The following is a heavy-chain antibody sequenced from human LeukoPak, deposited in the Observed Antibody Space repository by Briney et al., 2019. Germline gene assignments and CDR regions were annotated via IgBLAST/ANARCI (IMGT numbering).Heavy chain of an antibody. Sequence: PGGSLRLSCAASGFTFSSYEMNWVRQAPGKGLEWVSYISSSGSTIYYADSVKGRFTISRDNAKNSLYLQMNSLSAEDAAVYYCLSEASIAAAGTPNLSWGQGTLVTVSS. CDR3: LSEASIAAAGTPNLS. V-gene: IGHV3-48*03. D-gene: IGHD6-13*01. J-gene: IGHJ5*02. CDR2: ISSSGSTI. CDR1: GFTFSSYE.